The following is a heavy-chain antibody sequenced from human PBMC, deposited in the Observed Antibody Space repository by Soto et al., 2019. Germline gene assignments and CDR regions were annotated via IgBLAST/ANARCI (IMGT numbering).Heavy chain of an antibody. CDR1: GFTFSSYG. D-gene: IGHD1-20*01. Sequence: QVQLVESGGGVVQPGRSLRLSCAASGFTFSSYGMHWVRQAPGKGLEWVAVIWYDGSNKYYADSVKGRFTISRDNSKITLYLQMTSLRAEDTAVYYCARYRKWDNWNYFDCGGQGTLVTVSS. CDR3: ARYRKWDNWNYFDC. J-gene: IGHJ4*02. V-gene: IGHV3-33*01. CDR2: IWYDGSNK.